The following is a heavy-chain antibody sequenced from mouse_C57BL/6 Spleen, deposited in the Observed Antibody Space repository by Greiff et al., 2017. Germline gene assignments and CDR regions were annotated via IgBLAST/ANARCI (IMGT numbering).Heavy chain of an antibody. CDR2: IHPGSGST. V-gene: IGHV1-55*01. D-gene: IGHD3-2*02. CDR1: GYTFTSYW. J-gene: IGHJ3*01. Sequence: QVQLQQPGAELVKPGASVKMSCKASGYTFTSYWITWVKQRPGQGLEWIGDIHPGSGSTNYNEKFKSKDTLTVDTSSSTAYMQLSSLTSEDSAVYYCARRRDSSGYGAWFAYWGQGTLVTVSA. CDR3: ARRRDSSGYGAWFAY.